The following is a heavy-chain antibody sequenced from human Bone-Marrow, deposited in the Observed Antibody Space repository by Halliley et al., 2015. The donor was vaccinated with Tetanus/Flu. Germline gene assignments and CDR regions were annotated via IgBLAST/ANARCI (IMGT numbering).Heavy chain of an antibody. V-gene: IGHV4-31*03. CDR1: GGSVGSGGYY. J-gene: IGHJ4*02. CDR3: ARDMGGDYNS. CDR2: IFYTGTT. Sequence: TLSLTCTVSGGSVGSGGYYWGWVRQHPGKGLEWIGYIFYTGTTYYSPSLRGRVTISIDMSKNQFSLKLSSVTAADTAVYYCARDMGGDYNSWGQGALVFVSS. D-gene: IGHD4-17*01.